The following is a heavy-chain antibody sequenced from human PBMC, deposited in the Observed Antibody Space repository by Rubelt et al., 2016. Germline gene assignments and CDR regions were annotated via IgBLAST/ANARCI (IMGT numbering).Heavy chain of an antibody. CDR3: AKGPKFVSYFDY. CDR2: LSYDGGTL. J-gene: IGHJ4*02. CDR1: GFTFSTYS. V-gene: IGHV3-30*18. Sequence: VQLVESGGGLVQPGGSLRLSFAASGFTFSTYSMNWVRQAPGKGLEWVALLSYDGGTLKYGDHVKGRFTVSRDMSTNTFSLQMDSLSVEDTAVYYCAKGPKFVSYFDYGGQGNLVTVSA.